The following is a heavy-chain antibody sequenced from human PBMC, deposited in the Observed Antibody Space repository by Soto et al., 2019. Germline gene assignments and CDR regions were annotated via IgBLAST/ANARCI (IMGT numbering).Heavy chain of an antibody. V-gene: IGHV3-23*01. Sequence: PGGSLRLSCAASGFTFSSYAMSWVRQAPGKGLEWVSAISGSGGSTYYADSVKGRFTISRDNSKNTLYLQMNSLRAEDTAVYYCEKRGPEGYYYYYMDVWGKGTTVTVSS. CDR1: GFTFSSYA. J-gene: IGHJ6*03. CDR2: ISGSGGST. CDR3: EKRGPEGYYYYYMDV.